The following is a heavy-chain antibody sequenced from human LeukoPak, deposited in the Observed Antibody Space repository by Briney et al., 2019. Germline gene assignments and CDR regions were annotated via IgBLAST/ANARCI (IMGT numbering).Heavy chain of an antibody. CDR1: GFTLRTYW. J-gene: IGHJ4*02. CDR3: VRDLGDY. CDR2: IDRDGTLM. Sequence: GGSLRLSCVASGFTLRTYWMNWVRQGPGKALLWVARIDRDGTLMTHADSVEGRFTISRDNAQNTVYLQMSDLRDEDTATYYCVRDLGDYWGQGTLVTVPS. V-gene: IGHV3-74*03.